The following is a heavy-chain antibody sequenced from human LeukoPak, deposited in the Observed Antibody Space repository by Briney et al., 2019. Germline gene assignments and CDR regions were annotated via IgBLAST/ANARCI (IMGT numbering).Heavy chain of an antibody. J-gene: IGHJ3*02. D-gene: IGHD2-15*01. CDR3: ARDLGSDAFDI. Sequence: SETLSLTCTVSGGSISSYYWRWIRQPPGKGLEWIGYIYYSGSTNYNPSLKSRVTISVDTSKNQFSLKLSSVTAADTAVYYCARDLGSDAFDIWGQGTMVTVSS. V-gene: IGHV4-59*01. CDR1: GGSISSYY. CDR2: IYYSGST.